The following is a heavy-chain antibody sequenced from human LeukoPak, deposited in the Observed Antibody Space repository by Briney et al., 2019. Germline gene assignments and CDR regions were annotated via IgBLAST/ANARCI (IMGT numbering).Heavy chain of an antibody. V-gene: IGHV4-34*01. CDR3: ARGGYCSSTSCAVSGGGGWFDP. J-gene: IGHJ5*02. CDR2: INHSGST. CDR1: GGSFSGYY. Sequence: SETLPLTCAVYGGSFSGYYWSWIRQPPGKGLEWIGEINHSGSTNYNPSLKSRVTISVDTSKNQFSLKLSSVTAADTAVYYCARGGYCSSTSCAVSGGGGWFDPWGQGTLVTVSS. D-gene: IGHD2-2*01.